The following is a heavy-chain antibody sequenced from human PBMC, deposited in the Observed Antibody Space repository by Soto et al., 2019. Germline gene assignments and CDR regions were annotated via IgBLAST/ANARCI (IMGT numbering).Heavy chain of an antibody. V-gene: IGHV4-38-2*02. CDR3: ARVHVMVVAGSTFDY. D-gene: IGHD6-19*01. Sequence: SETLSLTCTVSGYSISSVSYWAWIRQPPGKGPEWIASIYHGGTTFYNPSLKSRITISVDTSNNQFSLKLTSVTAADTAVYYCARVHVMVVAGSTFDYWGHGTLVTVSS. J-gene: IGHJ4*01. CDR1: GYSISSVSY. CDR2: IYHGGTT.